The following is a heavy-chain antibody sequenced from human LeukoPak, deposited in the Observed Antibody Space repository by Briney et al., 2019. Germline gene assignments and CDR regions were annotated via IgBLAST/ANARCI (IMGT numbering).Heavy chain of an antibody. CDR2: ISSSSSTI. Sequence: GGSLRPSCAASGFTSSSYSMNWVRQAPGKGLEWVSYISSSSSTIYYADSVKGRFTISRDNAKNSLYLQMNSLRAEDTAVYYCAREYYYDSSGYGDYWGQGTLVTVSS. V-gene: IGHV3-48*01. CDR1: GFTSSSYS. CDR3: AREYYYDSSGYGDY. D-gene: IGHD3-22*01. J-gene: IGHJ4*02.